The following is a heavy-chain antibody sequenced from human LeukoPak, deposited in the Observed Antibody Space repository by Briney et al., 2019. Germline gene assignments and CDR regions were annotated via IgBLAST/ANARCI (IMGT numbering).Heavy chain of an antibody. Sequence: GGSLRLSCVVSGFTFSDYWMSWVRQAPGKGLEWVANIKQDGSEKDYVDALKGRFTISRDNAKNSLYLQMNSLRAEDTAVYYCARRLELMRNFDWWGQGTLVTVSS. D-gene: IGHD5-24*01. V-gene: IGHV3-7*01. CDR2: IKQDGSEK. J-gene: IGHJ4*02. CDR3: ARRLELMRNFDW. CDR1: GFTFSDYW.